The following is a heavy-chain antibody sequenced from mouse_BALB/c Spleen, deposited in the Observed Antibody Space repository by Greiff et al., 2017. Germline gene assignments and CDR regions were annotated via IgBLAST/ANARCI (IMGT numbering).Heavy chain of an antibody. CDR1: GFTFSSYA. Sequence: EVKLVESGGGLVKPGGSLKLSCAASGFTFSSYAMSWVRQTPEKRLEWVATISSGGSYTYYPDSVKGRFTISRDNAKNTLYLQMSSLRSEDTAMYYCARHENEGDAMDYWGQGTSVTVSS. V-gene: IGHV5-9-3*01. CDR3: ARHENEGDAMDY. J-gene: IGHJ4*01. CDR2: ISSGGSYT.